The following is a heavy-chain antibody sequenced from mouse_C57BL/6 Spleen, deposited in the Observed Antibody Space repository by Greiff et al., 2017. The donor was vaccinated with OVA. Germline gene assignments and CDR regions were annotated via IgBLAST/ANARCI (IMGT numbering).Heavy chain of an antibody. D-gene: IGHD2-5*01. CDR3: ARDHYYSNYDYAMDY. J-gene: IGHJ4*01. CDR2: ISDGGSYT. V-gene: IGHV5-4*01. CDR1: GFTFSSYA. Sequence: EVQVVESGGGLVKPGGSLKLSCAASGFTFSSYAMSWVRQTPEKRLEWVATISDGGSYTYYPDNVKGRFTISRDNAKNNLYLQMSHLKSEDTAMYYCARDHYYSNYDYAMDYWGQGTSVTVSS.